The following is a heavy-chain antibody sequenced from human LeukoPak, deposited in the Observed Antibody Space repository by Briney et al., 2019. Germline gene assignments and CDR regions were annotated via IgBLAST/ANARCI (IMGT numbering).Heavy chain of an antibody. CDR1: GFTFSGSA. J-gene: IGHJ5*02. Sequence: QAGGSLKLSCAASGFTFSGSAMHWVRQASGKGLEWVGRIRSKAISYATAYAASVKGRFTISRDDSKNTAYLQMNSLKTEDTAVYYCTRGSGTINWFDPWGQGTLVTVSS. CDR2: IRSKAISYAT. D-gene: IGHD2-15*01. CDR3: TRGSGTINWFDP. V-gene: IGHV3-73*01.